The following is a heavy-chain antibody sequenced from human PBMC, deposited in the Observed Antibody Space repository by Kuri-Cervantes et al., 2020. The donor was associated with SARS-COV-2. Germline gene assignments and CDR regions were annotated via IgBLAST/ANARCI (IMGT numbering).Heavy chain of an antibody. CDR3: AREGSSYDSSGYDAFDI. V-gene: IGHV3-53*01. J-gene: IGHJ3*02. Sequence: ETLSLTCAASGFTVSSNYMSWVRQAPGKGLEWVSVIYSGGSPYYAESVKGRFTISRDNSKNALYLQMNSLRAEDTAVYYCAREGSSYDSSGYDAFDIWGQGTMVTVSS. CDR2: IYSGGSP. CDR1: GFTVSSNY. D-gene: IGHD3-22*01.